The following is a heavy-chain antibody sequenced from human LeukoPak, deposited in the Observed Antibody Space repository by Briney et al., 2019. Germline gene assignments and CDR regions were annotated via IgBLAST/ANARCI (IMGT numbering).Heavy chain of an antibody. CDR2: ISSSSSTI. Sequence: GGSLRLSCAASRFTFSIFAMNWVRQAPGKGLEWLSYISSSSSTIYYADSVKGRFTISRDNAKNSLYLQLNSLRPEDTGLYYCARDRGGWPDYWGQGTLVTISS. CDR1: RFTFSIFA. J-gene: IGHJ4*02. CDR3: ARDRGGWPDY. V-gene: IGHV3-48*01. D-gene: IGHD6-19*01.